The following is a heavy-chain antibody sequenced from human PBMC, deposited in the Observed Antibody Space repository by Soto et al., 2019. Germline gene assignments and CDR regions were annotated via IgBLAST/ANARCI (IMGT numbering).Heavy chain of an antibody. V-gene: IGHV4-34*01. D-gene: IGHD3-22*01. CDR2: INHSGST. J-gene: IGHJ6*02. CDR3: ARGEYYYDSSGYYLNYYYYYGMDV. Sequence: SETLSLTCAVYGGSFSGYYWSWIRQPPGKGLEWIGEINHSGSTNYNPSLKSRVTISVDTSKNQFSLKLSSVTAADTAVYYCARGEYYYDSSGYYLNYYYYYGMDVWGQGTTVTVSS. CDR1: GGSFSGYY.